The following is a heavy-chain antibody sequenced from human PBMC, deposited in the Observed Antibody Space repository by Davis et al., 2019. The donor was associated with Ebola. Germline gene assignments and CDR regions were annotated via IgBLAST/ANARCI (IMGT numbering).Heavy chain of an antibody. Sequence: GESLKISCAASGFTFSSYAMSWVRQAPGEGLEWVSTANGRGGGTYYADSVKGRFTISRDNSKNTLYLQMNSLRVEDTAVYYCAKSYYDFWSGHPTWGQGTLVTVSS. D-gene: IGHD3-3*01. V-gene: IGHV3-23*01. J-gene: IGHJ5*02. CDR1: GFTFSSYA. CDR3: AKSYYDFWSGHPT. CDR2: ANGRGGGT.